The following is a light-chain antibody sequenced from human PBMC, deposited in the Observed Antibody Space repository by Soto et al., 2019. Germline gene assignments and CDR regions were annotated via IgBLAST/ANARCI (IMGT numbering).Light chain of an antibody. CDR2: EVA. CDR3: SSYTNSNTVV. Sequence: QSALTQPASVSGSPGQSITISCTGTSSDVGSYNYVSWYQHHPGKAPKVIIYEVANRPSGISNRFSGSKSGNTAYRTISGLQAEDEADYYCSSYTNSNTVVFAGGTKLTVL. J-gene: IGLJ2*01. CDR1: SSDVGSYNY. V-gene: IGLV2-14*01.